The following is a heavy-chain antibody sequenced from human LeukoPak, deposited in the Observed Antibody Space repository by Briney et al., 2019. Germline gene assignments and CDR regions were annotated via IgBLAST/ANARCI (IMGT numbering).Heavy chain of an antibody. Sequence: ASVKVSCKASGGTFSSYAISWVRQAPGQGLEWMGGIIPILGTANYAQKFQSRVTITADKSTSTAYMELSSLRSEDTAVYYCARGGYSSSWLGYYFDYWGQGTLVTVSS. D-gene: IGHD6-13*01. V-gene: IGHV1-69*10. CDR3: ARGGYSSSWLGYYFDY. CDR2: IIPILGTA. J-gene: IGHJ4*02. CDR1: GGTFSSYA.